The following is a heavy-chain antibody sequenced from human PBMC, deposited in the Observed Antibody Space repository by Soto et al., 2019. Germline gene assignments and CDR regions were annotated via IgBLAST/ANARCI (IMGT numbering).Heavy chain of an antibody. J-gene: IGHJ6*04. V-gene: IGHV1-46*01. Sequence: GASVKVSCKASGYTFTSYYMHWVRQAPGQGLEWMGIINPSGGSTSYAQKFQGRVTMTRDTSTSTVYMELSSLRSEDTAVYYCARAGLLRGIVVLGPYDYYGLDVCGKGTTVTVS. CDR1: GYTFTSYY. CDR2: INPSGGST. D-gene: IGHD2-15*01. CDR3: ARAGLLRGIVVLGPYDYYGLDV.